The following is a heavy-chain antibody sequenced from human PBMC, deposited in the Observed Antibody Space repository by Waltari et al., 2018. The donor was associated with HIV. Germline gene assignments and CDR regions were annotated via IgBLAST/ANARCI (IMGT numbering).Heavy chain of an antibody. D-gene: IGHD3-22*01. J-gene: IGHJ4*02. CDR1: GFTVSSNY. CDR3: ASSPSSGTRNDY. CDR2: IYSGGRT. Sequence: EVQLVETGGGLIQPGGSLRLSCAASGFTVSSNYMSWVRQAPGKGLEWVSVIYSGGRTYYADSVKGRFTISRDNSKNTLYLQMNSLRAEDTAVYYCASSPSSGTRNDYWGQGTLVTVSS. V-gene: IGHV3-53*02.